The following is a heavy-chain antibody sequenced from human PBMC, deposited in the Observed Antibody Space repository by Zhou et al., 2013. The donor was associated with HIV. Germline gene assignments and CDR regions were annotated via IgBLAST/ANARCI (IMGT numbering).Heavy chain of an antibody. J-gene: IGHJ6*02. CDR2: IIPIFGTS. Sequence: QVQLVQSGAEVKKPGSSVKVSCKASGGTFSSYAISWVRQAPGQGLEWMGGIIPIFGTSDYAQKFQGRVTLSTDESTSTAYMELRSLKSEDTAMYYCAREFMKTFGVLTPLVAYYYYGMDVWGQGTTVTVSS. V-gene: IGHV1-69*05. CDR1: GGTFSSYA. D-gene: IGHD3-16*01. CDR3: AREFMKTFGVLTPLVAYYYYGMDV.